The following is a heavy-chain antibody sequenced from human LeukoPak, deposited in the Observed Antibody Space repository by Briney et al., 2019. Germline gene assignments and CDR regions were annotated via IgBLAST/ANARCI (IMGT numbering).Heavy chain of an antibody. J-gene: IGHJ2*01. Sequence: GGSLRLSCAASGFRFGNYGMHWVRQAPGQELEWVAVMSDDGRNKYYADSVRGRFTISRDNSKNMLYLQMNNLRPEDTAVYHCAKDADTATIIYWYFDLWGRGTLVTVSS. CDR3: AKDADTATIIYWYFDL. V-gene: IGHV3-30*18. CDR1: GFRFGNYG. D-gene: IGHD5-18*01. CDR2: MSDDGRNK.